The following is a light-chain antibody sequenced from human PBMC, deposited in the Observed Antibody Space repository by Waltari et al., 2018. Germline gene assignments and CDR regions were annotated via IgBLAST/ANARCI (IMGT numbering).Light chain of an antibody. J-gene: IGKJ4*01. CDR3: QQCYRSPSLT. V-gene: IGKV4-1*01. Sequence: DIVMTQSPDCLAVPLGERATINCKSNQSLLFSSNNKNHLAWYQQKTGQPPKLLIYWASTRESGVPDRFSGSGSGTDFTLTITSLQTEDVAVYYCQQCYRSPSLTFGGGTKVEIK. CDR2: WAS. CDR1: QSLLFSSNNKNH.